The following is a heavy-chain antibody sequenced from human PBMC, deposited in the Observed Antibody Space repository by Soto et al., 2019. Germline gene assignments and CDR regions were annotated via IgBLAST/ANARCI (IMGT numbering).Heavy chain of an antibody. CDR1: GGSFSGYY. V-gene: IGHV4-34*01. Sequence: QVQLQQWGAGLLKPSETLSLTCAVYGGSFSGYYWSWIRQPPGKGLEWIGEINHSGSTNYNPSLKSRVTISVDTSKNQFSLKLSSVTAADTAVYYCATLTKKVVPAAMRAVWFDPWGQGTLVTVSS. CDR2: INHSGST. J-gene: IGHJ5*02. CDR3: ATLTKKVVPAAMRAVWFDP. D-gene: IGHD2-2*01.